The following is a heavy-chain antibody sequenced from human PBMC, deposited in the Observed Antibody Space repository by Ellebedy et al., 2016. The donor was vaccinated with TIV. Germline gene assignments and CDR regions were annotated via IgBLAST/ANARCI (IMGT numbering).Heavy chain of an antibody. CDR1: GFAFSNAW. J-gene: IGHJ4*02. D-gene: IGHD3-16*01. CDR3: ARGPVRYTQKGGFLDY. CDR2: VYSGGNT. V-gene: IGHV3-53*01. Sequence: GESLKISCRGSGFAFSNAWMTWVRQAPGKGLEWVSVVYSGGNTYYADSVKGRFTISRDNSKNTLSLEMNSLRVDDTAVYFCARGPVRYTQKGGFLDYWGQGTLVTVSS.